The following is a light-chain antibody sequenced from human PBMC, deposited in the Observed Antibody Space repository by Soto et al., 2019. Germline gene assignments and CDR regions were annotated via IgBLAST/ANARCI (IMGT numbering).Light chain of an antibody. V-gene: IGLV2-23*01. CDR1: SSDVGSYNL. CDR3: CSYAGSSTYV. Sequence: QSAPAQPASVSGSPGQSITISCTGTSSDVGSYNLVSWYQQHPGKAPKLMIYEGSKRPSGVSNRFSGSKSGNTASLTISGLQGEDEADYYCCSYAGSSTYVFGTGTKVTVL. CDR2: EGS. J-gene: IGLJ1*01.